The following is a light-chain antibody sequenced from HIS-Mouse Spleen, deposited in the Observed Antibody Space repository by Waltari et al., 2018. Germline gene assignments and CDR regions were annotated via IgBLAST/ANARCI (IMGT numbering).Light chain of an antibody. J-gene: IGLJ1*01. CDR1: SSDVGGYNY. CDR3: SSYTSSSTYV. Sequence: QSALTQPASVSGSPGQSMHIPCTGTSSDVGGYNYVSWYQQHPGKAPKPRIYEVSNRPSGVSNRFSGSKSGNTASLTISGLQAEDEADYYCSSYTSSSTYVLGTGTKVTVL. CDR2: EVS. V-gene: IGLV2-14*01.